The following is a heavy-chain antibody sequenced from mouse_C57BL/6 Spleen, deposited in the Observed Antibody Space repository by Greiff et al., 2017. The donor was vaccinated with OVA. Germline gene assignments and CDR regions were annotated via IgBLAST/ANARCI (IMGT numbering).Heavy chain of an antibody. V-gene: IGHV1-18*01. D-gene: IGHD4-1*01. J-gene: IGHJ2*01. CDR2: INPNNGGT. Sequence: VQLQQSGPELVKPGASVKIPCKASGYTFTDYNMDWVKQSHGKSLEWIGDINPNNGGTTYNQKFKGKATLTVDKSSSTAYMELRSLTSEDTAVYYCARAELGRRGYFDDWGQGTTLTVSS. CDR3: ARAELGRRGYFDD. CDR1: GYTFTDYN.